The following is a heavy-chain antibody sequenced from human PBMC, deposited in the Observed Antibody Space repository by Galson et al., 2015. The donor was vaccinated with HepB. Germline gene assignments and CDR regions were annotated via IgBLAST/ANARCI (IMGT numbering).Heavy chain of an antibody. J-gene: IGHJ4*02. V-gene: IGHV3-23*01. CDR1: GFTFITYT. CDR2: ISDGGDTT. Sequence: SLRLSCAASGFTFITYTMTWVRQAPGKGLEWASSISDGGDTTYYADSVEGRFTISRDNSKNMVYLQLNSLRVEDTAIYYCVKDWRGNTCDATCMGNWGQGTLVTVSS. CDR3: VKDWRGNTCDATCMGN. D-gene: IGHD4-23*01.